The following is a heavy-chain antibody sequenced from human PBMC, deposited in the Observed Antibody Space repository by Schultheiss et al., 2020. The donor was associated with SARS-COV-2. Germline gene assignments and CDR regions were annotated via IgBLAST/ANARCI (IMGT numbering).Heavy chain of an antibody. D-gene: IGHD1-26*01. CDR1: GGSFSGYY. Sequence: SETLSLTCAVYGGSFSGYYWSWIRQPPGKGLEWIGEINHSGSTNYNPSLKSRVTISVDTSKNQFSLKLSSVTAADTAVYYCASFSGSYFSADVFDIWGQGTMVTVSS. V-gene: IGHV4-34*01. J-gene: IGHJ3*02. CDR2: INHSGST. CDR3: ASFSGSYFSADVFDI.